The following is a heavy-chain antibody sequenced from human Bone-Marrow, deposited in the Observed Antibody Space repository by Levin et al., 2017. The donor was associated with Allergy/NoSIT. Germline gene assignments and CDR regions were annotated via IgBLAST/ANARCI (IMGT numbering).Heavy chain of an antibody. CDR2: ISGSGSDT. CDR1: GFTFSSYA. Sequence: GGFLRLSCAASGFTFSSYAMSWVRQAPGKGLEWVSVISGSGSDTYYAASVKGRFTISRDISKNTLYLQMNSLRAEDTAVYYCAKEAHSSGWYSDYWGQGTLVTVSS. V-gene: IGHV3-23*01. CDR3: AKEAHSSGWYSDY. D-gene: IGHD6-19*01. J-gene: IGHJ4*02.